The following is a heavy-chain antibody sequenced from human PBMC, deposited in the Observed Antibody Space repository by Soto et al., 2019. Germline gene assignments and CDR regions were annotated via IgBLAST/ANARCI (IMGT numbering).Heavy chain of an antibody. Sequence: EVQLLESGGGLVQPGGSLRLSCAASGFTFSSYAMSWVRQAPGKGLEWVSAISGSGGSTYYADSVKGRFTISRDNSKNTLYLQRNSLRAEDTAVYYCAKVLGSGYYFMLDVWGQGTTVTVSS. J-gene: IGHJ6*02. CDR2: ISGSGGST. CDR1: GFTFSSYA. D-gene: IGHD3-22*01. V-gene: IGHV3-23*01. CDR3: AKVLGSGYYFMLDV.